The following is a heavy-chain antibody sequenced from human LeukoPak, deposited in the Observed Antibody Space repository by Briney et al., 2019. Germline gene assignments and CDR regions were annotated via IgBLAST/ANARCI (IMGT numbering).Heavy chain of an antibody. CDR2: IWYDGSNK. CDR1: GFTFSSYG. J-gene: IGHJ4*02. V-gene: IGHV3-33*01. CDR3: ARESRSDQGVY. Sequence: PWGSLRLSCAASGFTFSSYGMRWVRQAPGKGLEWVAVIWYDGSNKYYADSVKGRFTTSRDNSKNTLYLQMNSLRAEDTAVYYCARESRSDQGVYWGQGTLVTLS. D-gene: IGHD1-26*01.